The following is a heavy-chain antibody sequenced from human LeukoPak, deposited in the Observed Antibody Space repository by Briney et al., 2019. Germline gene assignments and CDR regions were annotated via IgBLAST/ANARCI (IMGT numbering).Heavy chain of an antibody. CDR2: LWYDGSNK. V-gene: IGHV3-33*01. Sequence: PGGSLRLSCAASGFTFSSYGMHWLRQAPGKGLEWVAVLWYDGSNKYYADSVKGRFTISRDNSKNTLYLQMNSLRAEDTAVYYCARGTYYYDSSGYPTDYWGQGTLVTVSS. CDR1: GFTFSSYG. D-gene: IGHD3-22*01. J-gene: IGHJ4*02. CDR3: ARGTYYYDSSGYPTDY.